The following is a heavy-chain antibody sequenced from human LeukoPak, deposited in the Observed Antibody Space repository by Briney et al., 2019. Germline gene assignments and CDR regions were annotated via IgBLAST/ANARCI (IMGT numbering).Heavy chain of an antibody. CDR2: IYYSGST. J-gene: IGHJ6*02. CDR3: ARLCCSRITIFGVDKRSPYGMDV. V-gene: IGHV4-30-4*01. Sequence: SETLSLTCTVSGRSISSGDYYWSWIRQPPGKGLERIGYIYYSGSTYYNPSLKSRVTISVDTSKNQFSLKLSSVTAADTAVYYCARLCCSRITIFGVDKRSPYGMDVWGQGTTVTVSS. D-gene: IGHD3-3*01. CDR1: GRSISSGDYY.